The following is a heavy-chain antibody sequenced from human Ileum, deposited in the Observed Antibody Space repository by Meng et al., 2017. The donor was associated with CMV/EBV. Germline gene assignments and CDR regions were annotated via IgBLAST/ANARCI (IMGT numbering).Heavy chain of an antibody. V-gene: IGHV4-39*01. J-gene: IGHJ4*02. CDR2: IYYSGST. D-gene: IGHD3-3*01. CDR3: ARLGVFHLRFLEYLPQVVYFDY. CDR1: SSY. Sequence: SSYWTCIRQPPGNGLEWIGNIYYSGSTYYNSSLKSRVTMSVDTSKNQFSLKLTSVTAADTAVYYCARLGVFHLRFLEYLPQVVYFDYWGQGTLVTVSS.